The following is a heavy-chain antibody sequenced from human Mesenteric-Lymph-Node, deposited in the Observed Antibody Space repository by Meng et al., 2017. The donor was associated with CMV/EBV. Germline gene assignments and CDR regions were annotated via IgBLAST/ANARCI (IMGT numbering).Heavy chain of an antibody. Sequence: ASVKVSCKASGYIFTDYYMHWMRQAPGQGLEWMGWMNPNSGNTGYAQKFQGRVTITRNTSISTAYMELSSLRSEDTAVYYCARWLRGSGSYFDYWGQGTLVTVSS. V-gene: IGHV1-8*03. J-gene: IGHJ4*02. D-gene: IGHD1-26*01. CDR3: ARWLRGSGSYFDY. CDR1: GYIFTDYY. CDR2: MNPNSGNT.